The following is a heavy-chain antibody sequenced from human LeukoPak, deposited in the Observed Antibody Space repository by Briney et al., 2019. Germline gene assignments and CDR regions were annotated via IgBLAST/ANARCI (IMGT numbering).Heavy chain of an antibody. D-gene: IGHD4-11*01. Sequence: GGSLRLSCAASGFTFSSYAMHWVRQAPGKGLEWVAVISYDGRNKYYADSVKGRFTISRDNSKNTLYLQMNSLRGDDTAVYYCARDLGILQYYYHGMDVWGQGTTVTVSS. CDR3: ARDLGILQYYYHGMDV. CDR1: GFTFSSYA. V-gene: IGHV3-30*04. CDR2: ISYDGRNK. J-gene: IGHJ6*02.